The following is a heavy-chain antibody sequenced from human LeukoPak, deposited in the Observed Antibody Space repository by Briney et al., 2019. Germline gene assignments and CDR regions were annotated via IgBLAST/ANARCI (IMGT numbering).Heavy chain of an antibody. V-gene: IGHV1-69*04. CDR3: ARLSRYYDSSGYYYSGWFDP. J-gene: IGHJ5*02. Sequence: ASVKVSCKASGGTFSSYAFSWVRQAPGQGLEWMGRIIPIFGIANYAQKFQGRVTITADKSTSTAYMELSSLRSEDTAVYYCARLSRYYDSSGYYYSGWFDPWGQGTLVTVSS. D-gene: IGHD3-22*01. CDR1: GGTFSSYA. CDR2: IIPIFGIA.